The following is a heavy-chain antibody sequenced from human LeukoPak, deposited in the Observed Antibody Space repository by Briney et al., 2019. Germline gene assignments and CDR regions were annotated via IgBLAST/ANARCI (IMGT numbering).Heavy chain of an antibody. D-gene: IGHD3-22*01. CDR2: INPSGGST. J-gene: IGHJ4*02. V-gene: IGHV1-46*01. CDR3: ARGVRGGEYYDSSGYYSWYY. CDR1: GYTFTSYY. Sequence: ASVKVSCKASGYTFTSYYMHWVRQAPGQGLEWMGIINPSGGSTSYAQKFQGRVTMTRDMSTSTVYMELSSLRSEDTAVYYCARGVRGGEYYDSSGYYSWYYWGQGTLVTVSS.